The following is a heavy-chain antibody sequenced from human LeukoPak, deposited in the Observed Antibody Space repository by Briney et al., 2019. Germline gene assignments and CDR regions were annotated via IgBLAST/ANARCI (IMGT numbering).Heavy chain of an antibody. D-gene: IGHD6-19*01. Sequence: ASVKVSCKASGYTFTGYYTHWVRQAPGQGLEWMGWINPNSGGTNYAQKFQGRVTMTRDTSISTAYMELSRLRSDDTAVYYCARIAASYLQWLAYYFDYWGQGTLVTVSS. V-gene: IGHV1-2*02. J-gene: IGHJ4*02. CDR3: ARIAASYLQWLAYYFDY. CDR2: INPNSGGT. CDR1: GYTFTGYY.